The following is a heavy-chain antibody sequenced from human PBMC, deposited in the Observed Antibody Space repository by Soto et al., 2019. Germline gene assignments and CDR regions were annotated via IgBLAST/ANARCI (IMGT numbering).Heavy chain of an antibody. Sequence: ASVKVSCKASGYTFTGYYMHWVRQAPGQGLEWMGWINPNSGGTNYAQKFQGWVTMTRDTSISTAYMELSRLRSDDTAVYYCARCPPYSSRLYGDAFDIWGQGTMVTVSS. J-gene: IGHJ3*02. V-gene: IGHV1-2*04. D-gene: IGHD6-13*01. CDR2: INPNSGGT. CDR1: GYTFTGYY. CDR3: ARCPPYSSRLYGDAFDI.